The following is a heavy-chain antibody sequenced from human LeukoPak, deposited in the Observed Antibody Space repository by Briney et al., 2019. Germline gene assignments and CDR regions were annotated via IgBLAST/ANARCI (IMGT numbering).Heavy chain of an antibody. CDR2: ISLDGGTE. CDR1: GFSLSNFQ. D-gene: IGHD3-10*01. V-gene: IGHV3-30*19. J-gene: IGHJ5*02. Sequence: GGSLRLSCTASGFSLSNFQMYWVRQAPGKGLEWVSIISLDGGTEFYADSVKGRFTISRDTASNTMHLEMNNLRIEDTAVYYCMRDYMGWFDPWGQGSLVTVSS. CDR3: MRDYMGWFDP.